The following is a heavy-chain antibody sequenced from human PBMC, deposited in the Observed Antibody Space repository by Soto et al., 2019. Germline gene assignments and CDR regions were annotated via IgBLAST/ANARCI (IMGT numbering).Heavy chain of an antibody. J-gene: IGHJ5*02. Sequence: PGGSLRLSCAASGFTFSSYWMSWVRQAPGKGLEWVANIKQDGSEKYYVDSVKGRFTISRDNAKNSLYLQMNSLRAEDTAVYYCARDRGFWSGYYLRHSGYNWFDPWGQGTLVTVSS. CDR1: GFTFSSYW. D-gene: IGHD3-3*01. CDR3: ARDRGFWSGYYLRHSGYNWFDP. CDR2: IKQDGSEK. V-gene: IGHV3-7*05.